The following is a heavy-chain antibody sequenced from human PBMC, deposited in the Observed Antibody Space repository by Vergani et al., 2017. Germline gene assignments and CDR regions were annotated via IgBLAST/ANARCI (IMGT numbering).Heavy chain of an antibody. V-gene: IGHV3-21*01. CDR3: ARDPLIVYGSGSYDY. D-gene: IGHD3-10*01. CDR2: ISSSSSYI. Sequence: EVQLVESGGGLVKPGGSLRLSCAASGFTFSSYSMNWVRQAPGKGLEWVSSISSSSSYIYYADSVKGRFTISRDNAKNSLYRQMNSLRAEDTAVYYCARDPLIVYGSGSYDYWGQGTLVTVSS. CDR1: GFTFSSYS. J-gene: IGHJ4*02.